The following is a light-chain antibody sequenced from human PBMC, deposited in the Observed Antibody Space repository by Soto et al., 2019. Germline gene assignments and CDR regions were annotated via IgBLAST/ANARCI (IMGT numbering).Light chain of an antibody. CDR2: EVS. V-gene: IGLV2-23*02. CDR3: CSYAGSSTPLI. J-gene: IGLJ1*01. Sequence: QSALTQPASVSWSPGQSITISCTGTSSDVGSYNLVSWYQQHPGKAPKLMIYEVSKRPSGVSNRFSGSKSGNTASLTISGLQAEDEADYYCCSYAGSSTPLIFGTGTKVTVL. CDR1: SSDVGSYNL.